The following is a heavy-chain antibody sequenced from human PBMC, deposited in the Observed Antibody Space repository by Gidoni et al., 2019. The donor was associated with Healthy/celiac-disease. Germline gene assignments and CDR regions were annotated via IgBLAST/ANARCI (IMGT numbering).Heavy chain of an antibody. Sequence: EVQLLESGGGLVQPGGSLRLSCAASGFTFSSYAMSWVRQAPGKGLEWVSAISVSGGSTSYADSVKGRFTISRDNSKNTLYLQMTGLRAEDTAVYYCARPAGKFGDLDYWAREHWSPSP. J-gene: IGHJ4*02. CDR1: GFTFSSYA. V-gene: IGHV3-23*01. CDR2: ISVSGGST. CDR3: ARPAGKFGDLDY. D-gene: IGHD3-10*01.